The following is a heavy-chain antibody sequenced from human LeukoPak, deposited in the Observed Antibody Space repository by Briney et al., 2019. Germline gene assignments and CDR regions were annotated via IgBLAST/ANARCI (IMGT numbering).Heavy chain of an antibody. CDR3: ARGRGPGYFGY. CDR1: GGSFSGCY. D-gene: IGHD1-1*01. J-gene: IGHJ4*02. Sequence: SETLSLTCAVYGGSFSGCYWSWIRQPPGKGLEWIGEINHSGSTNYNPSLKSRVTISVDTSKNQFSLKLSSVTAADTAVYYCARGRGPGYFGYWGQGTLVTVSS. CDR2: INHSGST. V-gene: IGHV4-34*01.